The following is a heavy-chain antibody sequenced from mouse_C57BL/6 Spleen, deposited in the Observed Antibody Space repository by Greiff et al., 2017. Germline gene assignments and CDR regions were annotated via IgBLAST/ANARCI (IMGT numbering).Heavy chain of an antibody. D-gene: IGHD4-1*01. CDR2: IDPETGGT. J-gene: IGHJ2*01. V-gene: IGHV1-15*01. Sequence: VQLQQSGAELVRPGASVTLSCKASGYTFTDYEMHWVKQTPVHGLEWIGAIDPETGGTAYNQKFKGKAILTADKSSSTAYMELRSLTSEDSAVYYCTRDSGTACFDYWGQGTTLTVSS. CDR3: TRDSGTACFDY. CDR1: GYTFTDYE.